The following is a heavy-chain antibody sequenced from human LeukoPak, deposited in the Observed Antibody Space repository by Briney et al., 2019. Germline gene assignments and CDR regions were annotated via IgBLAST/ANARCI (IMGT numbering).Heavy chain of an antibody. CDR2: INPNSGGT. V-gene: IGHV1-2*02. CDR1: GYTFTGYY. J-gene: IGHJ3*02. D-gene: IGHD2-21*01. Sequence: ASVKLSCKASGYTFTGYYMHWGRQAPGQGLEWMGWINPNSGGTNYAQKFQGRVTMTRDKSISTAYMELSRLRSDDTAVYYCAREIMVPDRVPPGPDAFDIWGQGTMVTVSS. CDR3: AREIMVPDRVPPGPDAFDI.